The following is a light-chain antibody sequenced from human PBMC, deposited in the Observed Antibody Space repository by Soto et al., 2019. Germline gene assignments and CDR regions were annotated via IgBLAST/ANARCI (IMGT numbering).Light chain of an antibody. CDR1: HSISNY. Sequence: LSLSPATLSLSPRDRAPLSCRANHSISNYLAWYQQRPGQAPRLLIYDASKRATGIPARFSGSGSGTDFTLTISSLGPEDFAVYYCQQHGSSPIPFGQVRRLAI. CDR2: DAS. V-gene: IGKV3-11*01. CDR3: QQHGSSPIP. J-gene: IGKJ5*01.